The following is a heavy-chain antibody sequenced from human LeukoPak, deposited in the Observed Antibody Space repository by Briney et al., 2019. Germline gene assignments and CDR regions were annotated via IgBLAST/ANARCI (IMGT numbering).Heavy chain of an antibody. CDR1: GFTFDHHS. Sequence: GGSLRLSCATSGFTFDHHSMHWVRQPPGKGLEWVSLITWDSSRTHYSGSVEGRFTISRDNSKSSLYLQMDGLRTEDTALYYCAKNNAGGDYYHRWGQGTLVTVS. CDR2: ITWDSSRT. D-gene: IGHD2-21*01. J-gene: IGHJ4*02. CDR3: AKNNAGGDYYHR. V-gene: IGHV3-43*01.